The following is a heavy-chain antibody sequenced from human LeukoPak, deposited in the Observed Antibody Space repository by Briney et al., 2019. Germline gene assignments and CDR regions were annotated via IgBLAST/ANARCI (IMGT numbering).Heavy chain of an antibody. CDR1: GDSISNDDYP. V-gene: IGHV4-30-2*01. CDR3: ARGKTGATPFDY. J-gene: IGHJ4*02. Sequence: SETLSLTCAVSGDSISNDDYPRSWIRQPPGKGLEWIGHIYHGGSTYYNPSLKSRVTMSVDRSKNQFSLKLSSVTAADTAVYYCARGKTGATPFDYWGQGTLVTVSS. D-gene: IGHD1-26*01. CDR2: IYHGGST.